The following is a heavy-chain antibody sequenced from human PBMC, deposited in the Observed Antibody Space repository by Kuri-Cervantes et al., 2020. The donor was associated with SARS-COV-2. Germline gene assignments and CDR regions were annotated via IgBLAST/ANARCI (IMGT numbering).Heavy chain of an antibody. CDR3: ARDKGLGYPFDY. CDR1: GFIFSDYY. Sequence: GESLKISCTASGFIFSDYYMTWIRQAPGKGLEWVSSISSSSSCIYYADSVKGRFTISRDNAKNSLYLQMNSLRAEDTAVYYCARDKGLGYPFDYWGQGTLVTVSS. CDR2: ISSSSSCI. V-gene: IGHV3-11*06. J-gene: IGHJ4*02. D-gene: IGHD5-18*01.